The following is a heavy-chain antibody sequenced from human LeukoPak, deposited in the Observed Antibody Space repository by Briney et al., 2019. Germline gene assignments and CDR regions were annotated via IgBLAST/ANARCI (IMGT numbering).Heavy chain of an antibody. V-gene: IGHV4-34*01. D-gene: IGHD1-1*01. CDR3: ASLAGERFDP. Sequence: SETLSLTCAVYGGSFSGYYYNWIRQPPGKGLEWIGEIHHTGSTNYNPSLKSRVTISVDTSKNQFSLKLSAVTAADTAVYYCASLAGERFDPWGQGTLVTVSS. CDR2: IHHTGST. CDR1: GGSFSGYY. J-gene: IGHJ5*02.